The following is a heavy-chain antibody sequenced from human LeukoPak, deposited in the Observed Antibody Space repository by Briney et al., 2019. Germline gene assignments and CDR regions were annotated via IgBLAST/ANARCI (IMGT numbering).Heavy chain of an antibody. V-gene: IGHV4-39*01. CDR3: ARRGSGNGGTYAGMNV. Sequence: SETLSLTCTVSGGSISNGLYYWDWIRQPPGKGLEWSGSVLFTGSAWVNPPLNSRVTMSVDTTKNQFSLKLRSVSAGDTAVYYCARRGSGNGGTYAGMNVWGQGTTVTVSS. D-gene: IGHD4/OR15-4a*01. CDR1: GGSISNGLYY. J-gene: IGHJ6*02. CDR2: VLFTGSA.